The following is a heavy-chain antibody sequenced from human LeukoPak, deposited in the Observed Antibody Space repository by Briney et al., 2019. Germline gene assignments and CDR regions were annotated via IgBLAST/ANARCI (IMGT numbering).Heavy chain of an antibody. CDR3: ARVGQYCSSISCFDY. V-gene: IGHV1-18*01. D-gene: IGHD2-2*01. J-gene: IGHJ4*02. Sequence: VASVKVSCKASGYTFTSYGISWVRQAPGQGLEWMGWISAYNGNTNYAQKLQGRVTMTTDTSTNTAYMDLRSLSSDDTAVYYCARVGQYCSSISCFDYWGQGTLVTVSS. CDR1: GYTFTSYG. CDR2: ISAYNGNT.